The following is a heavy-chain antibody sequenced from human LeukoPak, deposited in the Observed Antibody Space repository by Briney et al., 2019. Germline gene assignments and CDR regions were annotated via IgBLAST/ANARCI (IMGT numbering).Heavy chain of an antibody. V-gene: IGHV1-69*13. CDR1: GGTFSSYA. D-gene: IGHD1-26*01. CDR2: IIPIFGTA. J-gene: IGHJ5*02. CDR3: ARGRIDRRWFDP. Sequence: SVKVSCKASGGTFSSYAISWVRQAPGQGLEWMGGIIPIFGTANYAQKFQGRVTITADESTSTAYMELSSLRSEDTAVYYCARGRIDRRWFDPWGQGTLVTVSS.